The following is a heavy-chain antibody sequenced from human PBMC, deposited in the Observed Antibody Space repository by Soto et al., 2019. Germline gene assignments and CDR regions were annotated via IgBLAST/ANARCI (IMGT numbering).Heavy chain of an antibody. J-gene: IGHJ4*02. D-gene: IGHD3-22*01. Sequence: GGSLRLSCAASGFTFSSYAMSWVRQAPGKGLEWVSAISGSGGSTYYADSVKGRFTISRDNSKNTLYLQMNSLRAEDTAVYYCAKYYYDRSGYYPLFDYWGQGTLVTVSS. CDR3: AKYYYDRSGYYPLFDY. CDR2: ISGSGGST. V-gene: IGHV3-23*01. CDR1: GFTFSSYA.